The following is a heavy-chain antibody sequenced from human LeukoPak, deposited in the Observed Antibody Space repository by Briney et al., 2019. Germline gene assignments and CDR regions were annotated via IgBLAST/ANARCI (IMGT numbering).Heavy chain of an antibody. CDR1: GYTFTGYH. J-gene: IGHJ5*02. D-gene: IGHD2-15*01. CDR3: ARDLRVETDDIVVVVAATPGGYWFDP. Sequence: ASVKVSCRASGYTFTGYHIHWVRQAPGQGLEWMGRINPNSGDTNYAQNFQGRVTMTRDTSINTAYMELSRLRSDDTAVYYCARDLRVETDDIVVVVAATPGGYWFDPWGQGTLVTVSS. V-gene: IGHV1-2*06. CDR2: INPNSGDT.